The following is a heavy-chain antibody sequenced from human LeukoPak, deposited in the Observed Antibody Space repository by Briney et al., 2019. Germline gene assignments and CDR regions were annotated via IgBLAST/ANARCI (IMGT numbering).Heavy chain of an antibody. D-gene: IGHD6-6*01. Sequence: SAPTLVNPTQTLTLTCTFSGFSLSTSGVGVGWIRQPPGKALEWLAVVHWNDNNYYSPSLKSRLTVTKDTSKNQVVLSVTNMDPVDTATYYCAHRLVGEGLDYWGQGTLVTVSS. CDR1: GFSLSTSGVG. CDR3: AHRLVGEGLDY. CDR2: VHWNDNN. J-gene: IGHJ4*02. V-gene: IGHV2-5*01.